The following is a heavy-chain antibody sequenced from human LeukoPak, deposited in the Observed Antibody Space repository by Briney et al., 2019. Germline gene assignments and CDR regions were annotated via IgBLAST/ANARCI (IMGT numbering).Heavy chain of an antibody. V-gene: IGHV3-23*01. CDR1: GFTFSSSA. D-gene: IGHD3-10*02. CDR3: AELGITMIGGV. Sequence: GGSLRLSCAASGFTFSSSAMSWVRQAPGKGLEWVSTISGSGDSTYYADSVKGRFTISRDNAKNSLYLQMNSLRAEDTAVYYCAELGITMIGGVWGKGTTVTISS. CDR2: ISGSGDST. J-gene: IGHJ6*04.